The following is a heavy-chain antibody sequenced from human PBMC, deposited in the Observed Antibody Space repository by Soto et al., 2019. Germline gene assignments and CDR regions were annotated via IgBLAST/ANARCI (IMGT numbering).Heavy chain of an antibody. CDR1: EFTFSNXA. D-gene: IGHD3-22*01. Sequence: LXLXCAASEFTFSNXAMHWVPHAPGKGLEWVAVISYDGSNKYYAESVKGRFTISRDNSKNAMYLQMNSLRAEDTSVYYCARDGTPYDSSGYYYFDYWGQGTLGTVSS. CDR2: ISYDGSNK. J-gene: IGHJ4*02. V-gene: IGHV3-30-3*01. CDR3: ARDGTPYDSSGYYYFDY.